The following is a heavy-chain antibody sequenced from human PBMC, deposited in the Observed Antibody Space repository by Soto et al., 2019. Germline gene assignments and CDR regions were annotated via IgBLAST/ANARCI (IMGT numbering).Heavy chain of an antibody. V-gene: IGHV1-2*04. Sequence: GASVKVSCKASGYTFTGYYMHWVRQAPGQGLEWMGWINPNSGGTNYAQKFQGWVTMTRDTSISTAYMELSRLRSDDTAVYYCARERIPGGSYYYYGMDVWGQGTTVTVSS. D-gene: IGHD2-21*01. CDR1: GYTFTGYY. CDR3: ARERIPGGSYYYYGMDV. J-gene: IGHJ6*02. CDR2: INPNSGGT.